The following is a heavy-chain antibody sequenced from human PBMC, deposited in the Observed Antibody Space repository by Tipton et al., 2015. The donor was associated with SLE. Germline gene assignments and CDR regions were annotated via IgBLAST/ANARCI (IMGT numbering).Heavy chain of an antibody. CDR3: AKDFGSSGYNFDY. D-gene: IGHD5-12*01. V-gene: IGHV3-23*01. Sequence: SLRLSCAASGFTFSSYEMNWVRQAPGKGLEWVSAISGSGGSKYYADSVKGRFTISRDNSKNTLYLQMNSLRAEDTAVYYCAKDFGSSGYNFDYWGQGTLVTVSS. CDR2: ISGSGGSK. J-gene: IGHJ4*02. CDR1: GFTFSSYE.